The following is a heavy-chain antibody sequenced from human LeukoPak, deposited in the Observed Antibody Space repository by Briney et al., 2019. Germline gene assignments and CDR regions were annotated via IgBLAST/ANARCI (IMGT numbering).Heavy chain of an antibody. D-gene: IGHD4-11*01. CDR1: GGXIRSYS. CDR3: ARHGLGGYSLYLDD. V-gene: IGHV4-59*01. Sequence: PSETLSLTCTVSGGXIRSYSCSWIRQPPGKGLEWIGYMYYSGNTNYNPSLKSRVTISVDTSKNQFSLNLSSVSAADTAVYYCARHGLGGYSLYLDDWGQGTLVTVSS. J-gene: IGHJ4*02. CDR2: MYYSGNT.